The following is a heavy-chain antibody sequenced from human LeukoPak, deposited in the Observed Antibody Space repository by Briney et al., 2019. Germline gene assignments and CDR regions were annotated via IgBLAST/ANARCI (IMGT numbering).Heavy chain of an antibody. CDR2: INPGDSDT. CDR3: AREYTGSSPFDY. V-gene: IGHV5-51*01. J-gene: IGHJ4*02. Sequence: GETLKISCKGSGYTFVTYWIGWVRQMPGKGLEWMGIINPGDSDTRYSPSFQGQVTISADKSISTANLQWTSLKASDTAMYYCAREYTGSSPFDYWGQGTLVTVSS. CDR1: GYTFVTYW. D-gene: IGHD6-6*01.